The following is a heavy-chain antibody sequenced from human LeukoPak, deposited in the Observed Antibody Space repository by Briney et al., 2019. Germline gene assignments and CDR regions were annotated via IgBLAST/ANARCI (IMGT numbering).Heavy chain of an antibody. CDR2: IRSKANSYAT. J-gene: IGHJ4*02. CDR1: GFTFSGSA. CDR3: ARPQGYFAANFDY. Sequence: PGGSLRLSCAASGFTFSGSAMHWVRQASGKGLEWVGRIRSKANSYATAYAASVKGRFTISRDDSTNTAYLQMNSLRGEDTAVFYCARPQGYFAANFDYWGQGTLVTVSS. V-gene: IGHV3-73*01. D-gene: IGHD3-22*01.